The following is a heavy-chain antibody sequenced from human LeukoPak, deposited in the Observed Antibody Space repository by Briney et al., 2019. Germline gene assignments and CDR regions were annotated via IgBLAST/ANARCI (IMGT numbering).Heavy chain of an antibody. V-gene: IGHV4-59*01. J-gene: IGHJ5*02. Sequence: SETLSLTCTVSGGSISSYYWSWIRQPPGKGLEWIGYIYYSGSTNYNPSLKSRVTISVDTSKNQFSLKLSSVTAADTAVYYCARGYYGSGSYYRFDPWGQGTLVTVSS. CDR1: GGSISSYY. D-gene: IGHD3-10*01. CDR2: IYYSGST. CDR3: ARGYYGSGSYYRFDP.